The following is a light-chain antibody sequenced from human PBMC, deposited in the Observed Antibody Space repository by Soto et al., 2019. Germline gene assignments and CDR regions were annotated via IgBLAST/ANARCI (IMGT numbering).Light chain of an antibody. V-gene: IGLV2-8*01. J-gene: IGLJ3*02. CDR3: SSFASSNTWV. Sequence: QAVVTQPPSASGSPGQSVTISCTGTSSDVGAYNYVSWYQQHAGKAPKLVIYEVTKRPSGVPDRFSGSKSANPASLTVSGLQAEDEAYYYCSSFASSNTWVFGGGTKLTVL. CDR1: SSDVGAYNY. CDR2: EVT.